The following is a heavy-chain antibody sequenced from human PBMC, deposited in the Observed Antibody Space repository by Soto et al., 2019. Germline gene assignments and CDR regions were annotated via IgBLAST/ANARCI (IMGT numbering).Heavy chain of an antibody. Sequence: SETLSLTCAVYGGSFSGYYWSWIRQPPGKGLEWIGEINHSGSTNYNPSLKSRVTISVDTSKNQFSLKLSSVTAADTAVYYCAFIFRDGYYYYGMDVWGQGTTVTVSS. D-gene: IGHD3-10*01. J-gene: IGHJ6*02. CDR3: AFIFRDGYYYYGMDV. V-gene: IGHV4-34*01. CDR2: INHSGST. CDR1: GGSFSGYY.